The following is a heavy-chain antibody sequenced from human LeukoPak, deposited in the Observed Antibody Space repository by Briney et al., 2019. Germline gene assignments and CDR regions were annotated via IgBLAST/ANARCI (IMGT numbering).Heavy chain of an antibody. D-gene: IGHD3-9*01. CDR1: GGSIXSANYY. CDR3: AREGNILTGYYHFDY. CDR2: IYYSGST. J-gene: IGHJ4*02. V-gene: IGHV4-30-4*01. Sequence: TLSLTCXXXGGSIXSANYYWSWIRQPPGKGLEWIGYIYYSGSTYYNPSLKSRVTISVDTSKNQFSLRLSSVTAADTAVYYCAREGNILTGYYHFDYWGQGTLVTVSS.